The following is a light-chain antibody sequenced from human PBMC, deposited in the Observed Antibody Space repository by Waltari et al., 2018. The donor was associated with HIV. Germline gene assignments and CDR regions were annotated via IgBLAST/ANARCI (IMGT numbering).Light chain of an antibody. Sequence: DIVRTQSPHCLAESLGERATINCKSSQSVLYNSNNKNYLAWYHQKPGQPPKLRIYCASTRESGVPDRSSVSGSGTDFTLTISSLQADDVAVYYCQQYYTTPPAFGQGTRVEIK. V-gene: IGKV4-1*01. CDR2: CAS. CDR1: QSVLYNSNNKNY. CDR3: QQYYTTPPA. J-gene: IGKJ1*01.